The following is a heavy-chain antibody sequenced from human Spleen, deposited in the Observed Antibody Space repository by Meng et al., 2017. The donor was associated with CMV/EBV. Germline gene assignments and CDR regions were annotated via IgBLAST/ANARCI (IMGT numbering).Heavy chain of an antibody. CDR2: IAAYSGNT. CDR3: ARRNIAEVSDY. J-gene: IGHJ4*02. V-gene: IGHV1-18*04. Sequence: SCKAAGYTFTSHGISWVRQAPGQGLEWMGWIAAYSGNTNYAQKFQGRVTMTTDTSTSTVYMELRSLRSDDTAVYYCARRNIAEVSDYWGQGTLVTVSS. D-gene: IGHD6-13*01. CDR1: GYTFTSHG.